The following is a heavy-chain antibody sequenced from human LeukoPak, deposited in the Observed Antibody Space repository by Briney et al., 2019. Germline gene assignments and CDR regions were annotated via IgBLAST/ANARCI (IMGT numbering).Heavy chain of an antibody. J-gene: IGHJ4*02. Sequence: PSETLSLTCTVSGVSISSSSYFWGWIRQPPGKGLEWIGRMSYGGSPYYNPSLKSRVTISVDTSNNHFSLKLSSVTAADTAVYYCARGDRSMVTFDYWGQGTLVTVSS. D-gene: IGHD5-18*01. CDR1: GVSISSSSYF. CDR2: MSYGGSP. CDR3: ARGDRSMVTFDY. V-gene: IGHV4-39*07.